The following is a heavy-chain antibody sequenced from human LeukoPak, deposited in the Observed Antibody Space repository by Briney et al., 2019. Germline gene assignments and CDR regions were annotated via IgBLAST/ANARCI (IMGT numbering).Heavy chain of an antibody. D-gene: IGHD6-13*01. CDR3: AKVGSSWYVDY. CDR1: GFTFSSYA. CDR2: ISSSGGST. Sequence: RGSLRLSCAGSGFTFSSYAMSWVRQAPGKGLEWVSSISSSGGSTYYADSVKGRFTISRDNSKNTLYLQMNSLRAEDTAIYYCAKVGSSWYVDYWGQGTLVTVSS. J-gene: IGHJ4*02. V-gene: IGHV3-23*01.